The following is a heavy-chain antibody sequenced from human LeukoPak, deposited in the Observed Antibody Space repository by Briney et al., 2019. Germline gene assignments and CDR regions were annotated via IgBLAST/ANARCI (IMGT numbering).Heavy chain of an antibody. J-gene: IGHJ5*02. V-gene: IGHV4-39*01. CDR1: SGSISSTSYY. Sequence: SETQSLTCTVSSGSISSTSYYWGWIRQPPGKGLEWIGSIYYSGIAYYNPSLKSRLTISVDTSKNQFSLKLNSVTAPDTAVYYCARHGPAWDWFDPWGQGSLVTVSS. CDR2: IYYSGIA. CDR3: ARHGPAWDWFDP.